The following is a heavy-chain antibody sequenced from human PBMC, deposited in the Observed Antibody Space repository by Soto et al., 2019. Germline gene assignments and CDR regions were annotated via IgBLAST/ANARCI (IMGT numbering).Heavy chain of an antibody. CDR1: GYPIRDAYY. CDR2: IYHSGST. V-gene: IGHV4-38-2*01. Sequence: SETLSLTCAVSGYPIRDAYYWGWIRQPPGKGLEWIESIYHSGSTYYNPSLKSRVTISVDTSKKQFSLKLTSVTAADTAVYYCAQSGVLTSIDYWGQGTLVTVSS. D-gene: IGHD3-10*01. CDR3: AQSGVLTSIDY. J-gene: IGHJ4*02.